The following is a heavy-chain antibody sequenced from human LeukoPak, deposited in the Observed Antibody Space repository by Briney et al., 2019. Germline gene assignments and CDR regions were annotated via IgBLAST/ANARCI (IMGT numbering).Heavy chain of an antibody. Sequence: GTLRLSCAASGFTFSSYAMSWVRQAPGKELEWFLAISGSSGSTYYTDSVRGRFTISRDNSKNTLYLQMNSVRAEDTAVYYCAKALRGYSYGSSDYWGQGTLVTVSS. V-gene: IGHV3-23*01. J-gene: IGHJ4*02. CDR2: ISGSSGST. CDR3: AKALRGYSYGSSDY. CDR1: GFTFSSYA. D-gene: IGHD5-18*01.